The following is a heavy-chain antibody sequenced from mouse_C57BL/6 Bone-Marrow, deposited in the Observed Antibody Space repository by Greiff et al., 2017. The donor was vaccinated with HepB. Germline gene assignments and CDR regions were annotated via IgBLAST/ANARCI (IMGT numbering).Heavy chain of an antibody. CDR3: ARDTPHYYGIAY. J-gene: IGHJ3*01. V-gene: IGHV5-4*01. D-gene: IGHD1-1*01. CDR2: ISDGGSYT. CDR1: GFTFSSYA. Sequence: VQLQQSGGGLVKPGGSLKLSCAASGFTFSSYAMSWVRQTPEKRLEWVATISDGGSYTYYPDNVKGRFTISRDNAKNNLYLQMSHLKSEDTAMYYCARDTPHYYGIAYWGQGTLVTVSA.